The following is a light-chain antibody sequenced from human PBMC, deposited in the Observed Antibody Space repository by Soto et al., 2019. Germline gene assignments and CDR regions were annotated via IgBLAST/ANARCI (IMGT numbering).Light chain of an antibody. CDR1: QSVSSSY. J-gene: IGKJ2*01. Sequence: EIVLTQSPGTLSLSPGERATLSCRASQSVSSSYLAWYQQKPGQAPRLLIYGASSSATGIPARFSGSGSGTDFTLTISRLEPEEFAVYYFHQYGSSPYTFGQGTKLEIK. V-gene: IGKV3-20*01. CDR2: GAS. CDR3: HQYGSSPYT.